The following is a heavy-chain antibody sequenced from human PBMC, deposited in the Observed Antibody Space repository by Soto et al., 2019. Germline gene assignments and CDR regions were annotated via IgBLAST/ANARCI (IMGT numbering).Heavy chain of an antibody. D-gene: IGHD3-10*01. Sequence: EMQLLESGGGLVQPGGSLRLSCAASGFTFSNYAMSWVRQAPGKGLEWVSAISASGGSTYYADSVKGRFTLSRDNSVDTLFLQMNSLRVEDTALYYWAKVGPWAEVNPSLDWFDPWGQGTLVTVSS. J-gene: IGHJ5*02. CDR2: ISASGGST. CDR1: GFTFSNYA. CDR3: AKVGPWAEVNPSLDWFDP. V-gene: IGHV3-23*01.